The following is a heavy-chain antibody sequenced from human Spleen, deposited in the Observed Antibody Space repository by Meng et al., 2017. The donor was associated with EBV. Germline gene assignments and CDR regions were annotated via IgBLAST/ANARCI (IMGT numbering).Heavy chain of an antibody. CDR3: AREGGFYSSSPDY. D-gene: IGHD6-6*01. V-gene: IGHV4-4*02. CDR1: GESIESTNG. J-gene: IGHJ4*02. CDR2: IYHSGST. Sequence: QVQLQESALGFVKPSAYTSRAGAGSGESIESTNGWIWVRQSPGKELEWIGEIYHSGSTNYNPSLKSRVTISVDESKNQFSLKLSSVTAADTAVYYCAREGGFYSSSPDYWGQGTLVTVSS.